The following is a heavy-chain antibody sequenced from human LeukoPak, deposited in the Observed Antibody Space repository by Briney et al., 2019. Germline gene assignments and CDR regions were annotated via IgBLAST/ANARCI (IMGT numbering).Heavy chain of an antibody. D-gene: IGHD3-10*01. CDR3: ARTYYYGSGRYFDY. Sequence: SETLSLTCTVSGDSISSSSYYWGWIRQPPGKGLESIGSLYYSGSTYYNPSLKSRVTISVDTSKNQFSLKLSSVTAADTAVYYCARTYYYGSGRYFDYWGQGTLVTVSS. V-gene: IGHV4-39*07. CDR1: GDSISSSSYY. J-gene: IGHJ4*02. CDR2: LYYSGST.